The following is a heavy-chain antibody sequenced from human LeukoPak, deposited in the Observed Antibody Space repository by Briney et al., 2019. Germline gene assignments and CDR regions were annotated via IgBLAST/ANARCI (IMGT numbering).Heavy chain of an antibody. J-gene: IGHJ6*03. D-gene: IGHD2-15*01. CDR3: ARVAVAAIGYYYYYYIDV. V-gene: IGHV1-8*01. CDR2: MNPYRGST. CDR1: GYTFTSYN. Sequence: ASVKVSCKASGYTFTSYNINWVRQATGQGLEWMGWMNPYRGSTGYAQKFQDRVTMTRNTSINTAYLELSSLRSEDTAVYYCARVAVAAIGYYYYYYIDVWGKGTTVTVSS.